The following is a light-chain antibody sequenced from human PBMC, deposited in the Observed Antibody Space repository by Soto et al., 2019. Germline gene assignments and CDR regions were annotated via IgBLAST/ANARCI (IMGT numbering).Light chain of an antibody. J-gene: IGKJ1*01. V-gene: IGKV1-39*01. Sequence: DIQMTQSPSSLSASVGDRVTITCRASQSISSYLNWYQQKPGKAPKRLIYVASSLQSGVPSSFSGSGAGTDFTLTISSLQPEDFATYYCQQSYSTPRTFGQGTKVEIK. CDR3: QQSYSTPRT. CDR1: QSISSY. CDR2: VAS.